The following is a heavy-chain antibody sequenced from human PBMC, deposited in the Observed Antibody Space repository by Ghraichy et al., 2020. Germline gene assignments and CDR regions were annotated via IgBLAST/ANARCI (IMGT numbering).Heavy chain of an antibody. CDR1: GFTFSDFT. CDR3: ARVAVGYCSAGTCSWFDP. CDR2: VSSTSNYV. V-gene: IGHV3-21*01. J-gene: IGHJ5*02. Sequence: GGSLRLSCAASGFTFSDFTINWVRQAPGKGLEWVSSVSSTSNYVLYGDSVKGRFTISRDNAKKSVYLQMNSLRAEDTAVYYCARVAVGYCSAGTCSWFDPWGQGTLVTVSA. D-gene: IGHD2-15*01.